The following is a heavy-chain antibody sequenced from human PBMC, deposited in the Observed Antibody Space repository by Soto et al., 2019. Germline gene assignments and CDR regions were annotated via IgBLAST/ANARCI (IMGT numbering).Heavy chain of an antibody. J-gene: IGHJ4*02. CDR2: ISKSDYT. CDR3: ARKDSLILPAVSDF. D-gene: IGHD2-2*01. V-gene: IGHV3-21*01. Sequence: PSETLSLSCTVSGFAFNNHGINWVRQAPGKGLEWVSSISKSDYTYYSDSVKGRFTISRDNAKNSVSLQMNTLRVEDTAVYYCARKDSLILPAVSDFWGQGTLVTVSS. CDR1: GFAFNNHG.